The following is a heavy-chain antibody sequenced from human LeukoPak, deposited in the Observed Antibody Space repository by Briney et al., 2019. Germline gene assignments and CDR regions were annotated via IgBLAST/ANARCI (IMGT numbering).Heavy chain of an antibody. CDR3: ARGSAYYDYVWGSYPAPDY. CDR1: GYTFTGYY. CDR2: INPNSGGT. D-gene: IGHD3-16*01. V-gene: IGHV1-2*02. Sequence: GASVKVSCKASGYTFTGYYMHWVRQAPGQGLEWMGWINPNSGGTNYAQKFQGRVTMTRDTSISTAYMELSRLRSDDTAVYYCARGSAYYDYVWGSYPAPDYWGQGTLVTVSS. J-gene: IGHJ4*02.